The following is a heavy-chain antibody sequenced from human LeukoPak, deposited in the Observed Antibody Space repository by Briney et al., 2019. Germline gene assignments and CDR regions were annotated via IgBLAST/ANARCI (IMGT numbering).Heavy chain of an antibody. D-gene: IGHD3-10*01. CDR3: GRGGSGSVDAFDI. CDR2: IWYDGSNK. J-gene: IGHJ3*02. CDR1: GFTFSSYG. Sequence: GGSLRLPCAASGFTFSSYGMQWVRQAPGKGLDWVAGIWYDGSNKNYADSVKGRFTISRDNSKNTLFLQMNSLRAEDTAVYYCGRGGSGSVDAFDIWGQGTMVTVSS. V-gene: IGHV3-33*01.